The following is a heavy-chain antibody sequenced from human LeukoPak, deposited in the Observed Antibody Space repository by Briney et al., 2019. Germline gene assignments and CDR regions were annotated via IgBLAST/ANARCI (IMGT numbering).Heavy chain of an antibody. J-gene: IGHJ4*02. D-gene: IGHD2-8*01. CDR1: GYTFISYS. CDR2: ISPYNGNI. V-gene: IGHV1-18*04. CDR3: ARDGVSTTPDFDY. Sequence: ASVKVSCKASGYTFISYSFSWVRQAPGQGLEWMGWISPYNGNIRYAPSLQGRVTLTTDTPTSTAHMELRSLRPNDTGVYYCARDGVSTTPDFDYWGQGTLVTVSS.